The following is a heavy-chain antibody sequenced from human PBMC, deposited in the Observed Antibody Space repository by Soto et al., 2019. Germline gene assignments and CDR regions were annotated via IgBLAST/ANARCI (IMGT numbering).Heavy chain of an antibody. CDR2: ISGSGGST. CDR1: GLTISCYA. V-gene: IGHV3-23*01. D-gene: IGHD3-22*01. J-gene: IGHJ4*02. Sequence: GGLSHSCAASGLTISCYALSWVRQAPGKGLEWVSAISGSGGSTYYADSVKGRFTISRDNSKNTLYLQMNSLRAEDTAVYYCAKDLVSFYYYDSSGYLEGYFDYWGQGTLVTVSS. CDR3: AKDLVSFYYYDSSGYLEGYFDY.